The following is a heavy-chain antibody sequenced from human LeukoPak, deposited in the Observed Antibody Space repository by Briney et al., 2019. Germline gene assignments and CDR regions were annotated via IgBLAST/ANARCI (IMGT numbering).Heavy chain of an antibody. D-gene: IGHD1-14*01. V-gene: IGHV4-59*01. CDR1: GGSMSHYY. CDR3: ARSHKWYTFSWHPYYMDV. Sequence: KPSETLSLTCTVSGGSMSHYYWAWIRQPPGKGLESIGYIYYNGSTNYNPSFEGRVTISVDTSKNQFSLILTSVTAADTAVYYCARSHKWYTFSWHPYYMDVWGKGTTVTVSS. CDR2: IYYNGST. J-gene: IGHJ6*03.